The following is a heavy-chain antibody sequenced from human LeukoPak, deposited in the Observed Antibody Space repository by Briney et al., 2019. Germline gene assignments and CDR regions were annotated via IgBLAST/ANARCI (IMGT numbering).Heavy chain of an antibody. D-gene: IGHD3-22*01. J-gene: IGHJ4*02. Sequence: GRSLRLSCVAPGFSFHVYWMHWVRQAPGKGLEWVSHKNREGSISMYADSVKGRFPISRDNAKNTLFLQMNSLTVGDTAVCYCAREYHDSNGYYSNAFDRWSQGSLLAVSS. V-gene: IGHV3-74*03. CDR1: GFSFHVYW. CDR3: AREYHDSNGYYSNAFDR. CDR2: KNREGSIS.